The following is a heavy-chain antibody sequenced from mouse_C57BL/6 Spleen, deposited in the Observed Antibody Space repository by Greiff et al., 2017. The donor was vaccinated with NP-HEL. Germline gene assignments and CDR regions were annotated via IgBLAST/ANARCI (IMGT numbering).Heavy chain of an antibody. CDR2: IDPSDSET. Sequence: VQLQQPGAELVRPGSSVKLSCKASGYTFTSYWMHWVKQRPIQGLEWIGNIDPSDSETHYNQKFKDKATLTVDKSSSTAYMQLSSLTSEDSAGDYCARSVEYYGSSYGYWGQGTTLTVSS. D-gene: IGHD1-1*01. CDR1: GYTFTSYW. J-gene: IGHJ2*01. CDR3: ARSVEYYGSSYGY. V-gene: IGHV1-52*01.